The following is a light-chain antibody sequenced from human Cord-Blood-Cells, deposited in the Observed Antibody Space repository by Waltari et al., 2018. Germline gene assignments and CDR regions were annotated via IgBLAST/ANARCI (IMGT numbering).Light chain of an antibody. Sequence: VLTQSPASLSLSPVESATLSCRASQSVSSYLAWYQQKPGQAPRPLIYDASNRATGIPARFSGSGSGTDFTLTISSLEPEDFAVYYCQQRSNWLTFGGGTKVEIK. CDR2: DAS. J-gene: IGKJ4*01. CDR3: QQRSNWLT. V-gene: IGKV3-11*01. CDR1: QSVSSY.